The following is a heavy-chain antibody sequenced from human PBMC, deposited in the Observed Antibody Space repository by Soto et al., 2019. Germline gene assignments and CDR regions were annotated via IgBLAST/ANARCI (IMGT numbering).Heavy chain of an antibody. CDR3: ARERRLRYYYYYGMDV. J-gene: IGHJ6*02. CDR2: INPSCGST. Sequence: GASVKFYCKASGYTFTSYYMHLVRQAPGQGLEWMGIINPSCGSTSYAQKFQGRVTMTMDTSTSTVYMELSSLRSEDTAVYYCARERRLRYYYYYGMDVWGQGTTVTVSS. V-gene: IGHV1-46*01. D-gene: IGHD5-12*01. CDR1: GYTFTSYY.